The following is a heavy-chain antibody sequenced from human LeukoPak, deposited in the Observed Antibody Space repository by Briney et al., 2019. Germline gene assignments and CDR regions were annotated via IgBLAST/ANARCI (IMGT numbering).Heavy chain of an antibody. Sequence: SETLSLTCTVSGDSITAYYWSWIRQPPGKGLEWIGYIYYTGSTNYNPSLKNRVTISLDTSKNQLSLRLSSVTTADTAVYYCARDGSTTGWYSGGYWGQGILVTVSS. CDR2: IYYTGST. CDR3: ARDGSTTGWYSGGY. J-gene: IGHJ4*02. V-gene: IGHV4-59*01. D-gene: IGHD6-19*01. CDR1: GDSITAYY.